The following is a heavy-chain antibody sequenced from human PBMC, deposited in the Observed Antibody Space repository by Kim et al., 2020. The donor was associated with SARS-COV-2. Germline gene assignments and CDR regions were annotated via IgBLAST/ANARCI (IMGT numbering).Heavy chain of an antibody. CDR1: GFTFSSYA. CDR3: ARDRVPARDDAFDI. CDR2: ISYDGSNK. J-gene: IGHJ3*02. Sequence: GGSLRLFCAASGFTFSSYAMHWVRQAPGKGLEWVAVISYDGSNKYYADSVKGRFTISRDNSKNTLYLQMNSLRAEDTAVYYCARDRVPARDDAFDIWGQGTMVTVSS. V-gene: IGHV3-30*04.